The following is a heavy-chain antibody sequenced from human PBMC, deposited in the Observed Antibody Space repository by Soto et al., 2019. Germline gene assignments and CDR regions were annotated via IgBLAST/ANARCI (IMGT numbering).Heavy chain of an antibody. V-gene: IGHV4-4*02. Sequence: QVQLQESGPGLVMPSGTLSLTCVVSSGSISSNDWWTWVRQPPGKGLEWLGEIHHTGTTNYNPSLKSRVTMSVDISKNQFSLNLDSVTAADTAVYYCANGGGLHFPRLYWGRGILVTVSS. CDR3: ANGGGLHFPRLY. CDR2: IHHTGTT. D-gene: IGHD3-16*01. CDR1: SGSISSNDW. J-gene: IGHJ4*02.